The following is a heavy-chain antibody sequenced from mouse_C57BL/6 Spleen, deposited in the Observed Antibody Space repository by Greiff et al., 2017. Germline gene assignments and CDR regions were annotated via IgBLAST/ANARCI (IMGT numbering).Heavy chain of an antibody. CDR1: GYTFTSYW. J-gene: IGHJ2*01. V-gene: IGHV1-69*01. CDR3: ARHYYGSSTYYFDY. CDR2: IDPSDSYT. Sequence: QVQLKQPGAELVMPGASVKLSCKASGYTFTSYWMHWVKQRPGQGLEWIGEIDPSDSYTNYNQKFKGKSTLTVDKSSSTAYMQLSSLTSEDSAVYYCARHYYGSSTYYFDYWGQGTTLTVSS. D-gene: IGHD1-1*01.